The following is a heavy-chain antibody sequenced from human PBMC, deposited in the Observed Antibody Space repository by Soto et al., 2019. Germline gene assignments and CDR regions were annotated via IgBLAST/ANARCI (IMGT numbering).Heavy chain of an antibody. CDR2: IYYSGST. CDR1: GGSISSYY. CDR3: ARLSIYVDTAMGNFDF. J-gene: IGHJ4*02. Sequence: SETLSLTCTVSGGSISSYYWSWIRQPPGKGLEWIGYIYYSGSTNYNPSLKSRVTISVDTSKNQFSLKLSSVTAADTAVYYCARLSIYVDTAMGNFDFWGQGTLVTVSS. V-gene: IGHV4-59*01. D-gene: IGHD5-18*01.